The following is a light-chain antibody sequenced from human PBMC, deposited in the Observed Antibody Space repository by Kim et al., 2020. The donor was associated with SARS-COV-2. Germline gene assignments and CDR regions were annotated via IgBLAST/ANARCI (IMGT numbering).Light chain of an antibody. J-gene: IGKJ1*01. Sequence: LSPEERATLSCRASQSVSSSYLAWYQQKPGQAPRLLIYGASSRATGIPDRFSGSGSGTDFTLTISRLEPEDFAVYYCQQYGSSRTFGQGTKVDIK. V-gene: IGKV3-20*01. CDR1: QSVSSSY. CDR2: GAS. CDR3: QQYGSSRT.